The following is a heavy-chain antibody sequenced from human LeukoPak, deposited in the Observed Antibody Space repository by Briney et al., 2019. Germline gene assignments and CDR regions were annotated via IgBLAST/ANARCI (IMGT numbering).Heavy chain of an antibody. CDR2: INHSGST. J-gene: IGHJ4*02. V-gene: IGHV4-34*01. CDR1: GGPFSAYY. CDR3: ARDYYDSSGHYPFHY. Sequence: SETLSLTCAVYGGPFSAYYWSWIRQPPGKGLEWIGEINHSGSTNYNPSLKSRVTMSVDTSENHFSLRMTSVTAADTAIYYCARDYYDSSGHYPFHYWGQGTLVTVSS. D-gene: IGHD3-22*01.